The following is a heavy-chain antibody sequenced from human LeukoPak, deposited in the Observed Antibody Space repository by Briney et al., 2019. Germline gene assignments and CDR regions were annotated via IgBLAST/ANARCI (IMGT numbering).Heavy chain of an antibody. Sequence: SETLTLTCTVSGGSISSNNHYWGWIRQPPGKGLEWVASIYFSGTTYYNPSLEGRVHISVDTSNNQFSVTVTSVTAADTAAYYCARGLGFGEPRFDPWGQGILVTVSS. D-gene: IGHD3-10*01. CDR1: GGSISSNNHY. CDR3: ARGLGFGEPRFDP. J-gene: IGHJ5*02. CDR2: IYFSGTT. V-gene: IGHV4-39*02.